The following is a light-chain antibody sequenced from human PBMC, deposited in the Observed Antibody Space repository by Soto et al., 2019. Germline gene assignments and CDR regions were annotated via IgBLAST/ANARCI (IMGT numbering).Light chain of an antibody. CDR3: CSYAGNSLYV. CDR1: SSDVGGYNY. J-gene: IGLJ1*01. Sequence: QSVLTQPRSVSGSPGQSVTISCTGTSSDVGGYNYVSWYQQHPGKAPKLMIYDVSKRPSGVPDRFSGSKSGNTASMTISGLQAEDEADYYCCSYAGNSLYVFGTGTKLTVL. V-gene: IGLV2-11*01. CDR2: DVS.